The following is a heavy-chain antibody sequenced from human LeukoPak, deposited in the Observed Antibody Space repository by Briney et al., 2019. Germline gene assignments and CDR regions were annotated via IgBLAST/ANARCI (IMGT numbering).Heavy chain of an antibody. CDR1: GFDFSGFY. J-gene: IGHJ4*02. D-gene: IGHD2-15*01. CDR2: IRSKPSSYTT. V-gene: IGHV3-73*01. CDR3: TRQDCSGGSCSHVDS. Sequence: PGGSLKLSCAASGFDFSGFYMHWDRQASGRGLEWVGLIRSKPSSYTTVYAASVKGRFVISRDDSENTAYLQMNSLKAEDTAVYYCTRQDCSGGSCSHVDSWGQGTLVTVSS.